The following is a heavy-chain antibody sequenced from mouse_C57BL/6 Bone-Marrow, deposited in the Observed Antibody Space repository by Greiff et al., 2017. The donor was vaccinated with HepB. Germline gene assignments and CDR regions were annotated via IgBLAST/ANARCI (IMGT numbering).Heavy chain of an antibody. CDR1: GFTFSSYA. D-gene: IGHD1-1*01. CDR2: ISDGGSYT. J-gene: IGHJ3*01. V-gene: IGHV5-4*01. Sequence: DVKLVESGGGLVKPGGSLKLSCAASGFTFSSYAMSWVRQTPEKRLEWVATISDGGSYTYYPDNVKGRFTISRDNAKNNLYLQMSHLKSEDTAMYYCAREAYGTVAYWGQGTLVTVSA. CDR3: AREAYGTVAY.